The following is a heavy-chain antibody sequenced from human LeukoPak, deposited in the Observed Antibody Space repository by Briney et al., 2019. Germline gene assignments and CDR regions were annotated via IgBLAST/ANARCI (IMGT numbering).Heavy chain of an antibody. J-gene: IGHJ4*02. V-gene: IGHV1-69*05. CDR3: ARVSLKGSTEYDY. D-gene: IGHD2-15*01. Sequence: SVKVSCKASGYTFTSYGISWVRQAPGQGLEWMGGIIPIFGTANYAQKFQGRVTVTTDESTSTAYMELSSLRSEDTAVYYCARVSLKGSTEYDYWGQGTLVTVSS. CDR1: GYTFTSYG. CDR2: IIPIFGTA.